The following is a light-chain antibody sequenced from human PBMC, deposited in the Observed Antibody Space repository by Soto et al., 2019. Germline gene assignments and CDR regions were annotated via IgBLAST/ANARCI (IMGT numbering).Light chain of an antibody. CDR2: DAS. Sequence: EIVMTQSPATLSVSPGEGATLSCRASQSVRSSLAWYQQIPGQAPRLLIFDASTRATGIPARFSGSGSGTDFSLTISNLQPEDFAVYYCQQYNNWPLTFXGGTKVDIK. CDR3: QQYNNWPLT. CDR1: QSVRSS. V-gene: IGKV3-15*01. J-gene: IGKJ4*01.